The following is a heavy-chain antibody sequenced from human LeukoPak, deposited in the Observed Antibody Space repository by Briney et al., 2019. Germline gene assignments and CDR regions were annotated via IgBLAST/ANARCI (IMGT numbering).Heavy chain of an antibody. CDR2: VSYSGNT. J-gene: IGHJ4*02. CDR1: GGSINSYY. Sequence: PSETLSLTCTVSGGSINSYYWNWIRQPPGKGLEWIGYVSYSGNTNYNPSLKGRVTISKDTSKNQFSLKLDSVTAADTAVYYCARVGRYCSGGSCYEGFDYWGQGTLVTVSS. D-gene: IGHD2-15*01. V-gene: IGHV4-59*08. CDR3: ARVGRYCSGGSCYEGFDY.